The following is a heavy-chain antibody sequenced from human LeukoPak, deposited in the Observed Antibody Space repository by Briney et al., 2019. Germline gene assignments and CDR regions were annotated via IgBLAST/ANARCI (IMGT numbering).Heavy chain of an antibody. Sequence: PSETLSLTCTVSGGSISSYYWSWIRQPPGKGLEWVGYIYYSGSTNYNPSLKSRVTISVDTSKNQFSLKLSSVTAADTAVYYCAGYSGSPITGENWFDPWGQGTLVTVSS. D-gene: IGHD1-26*01. CDR3: AGYSGSPITGENWFDP. J-gene: IGHJ5*02. V-gene: IGHV4-59*01. CDR1: GGSISSYY. CDR2: IYYSGST.